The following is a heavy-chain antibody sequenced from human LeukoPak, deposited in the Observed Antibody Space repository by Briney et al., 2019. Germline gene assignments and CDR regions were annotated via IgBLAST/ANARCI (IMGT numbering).Heavy chain of an antibody. Sequence: ASVNVSCKASGYTFSGYYMHWVRQAPGQGLEWMGWIYPNSGDTNYAQNFQGRVTMTRDTSISTVYMELTRLTSDDTAVYYCARGSVTGGWYLNLGYWGQGTLATVSS. D-gene: IGHD6-19*01. CDR3: ARGSVTGGWYLNLGY. J-gene: IGHJ4*02. CDR2: IYPNSGDT. V-gene: IGHV1-2*02. CDR1: GYTFSGYY.